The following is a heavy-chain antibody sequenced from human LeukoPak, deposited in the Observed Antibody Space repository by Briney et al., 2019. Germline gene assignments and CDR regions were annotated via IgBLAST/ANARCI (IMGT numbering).Heavy chain of an antibody. CDR1: GGSFSGYY. Sequence: SETLSLTCAVYGGSFSGYYWSWIRQPPGKGLEWIGEINHSGSTNYNPSLKSRVSISLDAPKNQFSLKLTSVTAADTAVYYCARDETYSSDWQSNHNYYYMDVWGKGTTVTVSS. CDR3: ARDETYSSDWQSNHNYYYMDV. D-gene: IGHD6-19*01. J-gene: IGHJ6*03. V-gene: IGHV4-34*01. CDR2: INHSGST.